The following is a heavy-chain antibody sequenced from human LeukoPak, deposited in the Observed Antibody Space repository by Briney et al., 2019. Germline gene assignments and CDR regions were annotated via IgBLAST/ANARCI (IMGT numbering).Heavy chain of an antibody. D-gene: IGHD5-24*01. CDR1: GFTFSHFG. CDR3: VREGTSGNGDGYNSYDY. Sequence: GGSLRLSCAATGFTFSHFGMHWVRQAPGKGLEWVAVIWYNGRNQYYRDSVEGRFTISRDNFKNTLHLQMNSLRVEDTAMYYCVREGTSGNGDGYNSYDYWGQGTLVTVSS. J-gene: IGHJ4*02. V-gene: IGHV3-33*01. CDR2: IWYNGRNQ.